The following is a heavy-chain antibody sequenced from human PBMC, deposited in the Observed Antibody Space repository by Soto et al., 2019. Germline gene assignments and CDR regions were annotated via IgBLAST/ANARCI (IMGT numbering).Heavy chain of an antibody. CDR1: GFTFRNDG. CDR2: ISYDGRNK. CDR3: AGGYDWGDY. Sequence: GSLRLSCASSGFTFRNDGMLGVRQAPGEGLEWVAVISYDGRNKYYADSVKGRFTISRDNSKNTLYLQMNSLRVEDTAVYYCAGGYDWGDYWGQGT. D-gene: IGHD5-12*01. V-gene: IGHV3-30*03. J-gene: IGHJ4*02.